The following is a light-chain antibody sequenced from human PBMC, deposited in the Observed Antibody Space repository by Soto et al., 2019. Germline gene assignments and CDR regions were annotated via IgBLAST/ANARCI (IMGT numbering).Light chain of an antibody. CDR2: GAS. CDR3: QQYGSSPHT. Sequence: EIVLTQSPGTLSLSPGERATLSCRASQSVSSSYLAWYQHKPGQAPRLLIYGASSRATGIPDRFRGSGSGTHFTPSISRLEHEDFAVYYCQQYGSSPHTFGQGTKLEIK. V-gene: IGKV3-20*01. J-gene: IGKJ2*01. CDR1: QSVSSSY.